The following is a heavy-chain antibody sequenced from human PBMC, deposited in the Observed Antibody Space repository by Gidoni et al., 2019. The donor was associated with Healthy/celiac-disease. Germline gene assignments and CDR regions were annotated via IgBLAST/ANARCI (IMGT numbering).Heavy chain of an antibody. Sequence: QVQLVESGGGVVQPGRSLRLSCAASGFTFSSYGMHWVRQAPGKGLEWVAVIWYDGSNKYYADSVKGRFTISRDNSKNTLYLQMNSLRAEDTAVYYCARESGGIAVAGDYFDYWGQGTLVTVSS. CDR1: GFTFSSYG. D-gene: IGHD6-19*01. V-gene: IGHV3-33*08. CDR3: ARESGGIAVAGDYFDY. CDR2: IWYDGSNK. J-gene: IGHJ4*02.